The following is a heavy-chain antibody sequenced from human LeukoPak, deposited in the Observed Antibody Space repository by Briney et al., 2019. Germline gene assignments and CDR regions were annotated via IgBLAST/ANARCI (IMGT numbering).Heavy chain of an antibody. CDR1: GFTVSSNY. J-gene: IGHJ4*02. Sequence: GGSLRLSCAASGFTVSSNYMSWVRQAPGKGLEWVSVIYSGGITYYADSVKGRFTISRDNSKNTLYLQMNSLRAEDTAVYYCARAQLVPSYYFDYWGQGTLVTVSS. CDR3: ARAQLVPSYYFDY. D-gene: IGHD6-6*01. V-gene: IGHV3-53*01. CDR2: IYSGGIT.